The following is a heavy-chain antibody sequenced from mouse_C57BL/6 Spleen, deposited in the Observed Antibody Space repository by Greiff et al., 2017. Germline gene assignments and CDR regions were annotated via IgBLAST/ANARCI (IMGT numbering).Heavy chain of an antibody. J-gene: IGHJ3*01. CDR2: SRNKANDYTT. Sequence: EVQLVESGGGLVQSGRSLRLSCATSGFTFSDFYMEWVRQAPGKGLEWIAASRNKANDYTTEYSASVKGRFIVSRDTSPSILYLQMNALRAEDTAIYYCARDAGGEFADWGQGTLVTVAA. CDR1: GFTFSDFY. V-gene: IGHV7-1*01. CDR3: ARDAGGEFAD.